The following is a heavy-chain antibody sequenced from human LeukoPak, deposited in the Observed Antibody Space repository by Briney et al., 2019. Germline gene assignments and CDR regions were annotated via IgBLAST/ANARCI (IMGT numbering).Heavy chain of an antibody. CDR2: INAGNGNT. J-gene: IGHJ4*02. CDR1: GYTFTSYA. Sequence: ASVKVSCKASGYTFTSYAMHWVRQAPGQRLEWMGWINAGNGNTKYSQKFQGRVTITRDTSARTAYMELSSLRSEDTAVYYCARGASGSYTSYFDYWGQGTLVTVSS. CDR3: ARGASGSYTSYFDY. D-gene: IGHD1-26*01. V-gene: IGHV1-3*01.